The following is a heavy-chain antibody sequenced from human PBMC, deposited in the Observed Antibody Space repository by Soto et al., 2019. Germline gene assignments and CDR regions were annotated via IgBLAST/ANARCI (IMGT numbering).Heavy chain of an antibody. J-gene: IGHJ6*02. Sequence: QVQLQESGPGLVKPSQTLSLTCTVSGGSISSGDYYWSWIRQPPGKGLEWIGYIYYSGSTYYNPSLKRRVTISVDTSTNQFSLKLSSVTAADTAVYYCAREMATWGGYGMDVWGQGTTVTVSS. CDR3: AREMATWGGYGMDV. D-gene: IGHD3-16*01. CDR1: GGSISSGDYY. CDR2: IYYSGST. V-gene: IGHV4-30-4*01.